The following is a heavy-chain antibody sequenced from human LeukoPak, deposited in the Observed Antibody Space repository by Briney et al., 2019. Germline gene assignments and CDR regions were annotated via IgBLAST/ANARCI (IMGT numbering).Heavy chain of an antibody. CDR2: IYYSGST. J-gene: IGHJ6*02. V-gene: IGHV4-31*03. CDR3: ARDYYGSGSPPYYYGMDV. Sequence: SETLSLTCTVSGGSISSGGYYWSWIRQHPGKGLEWIGYIYYSGSTYYNPSLKSRVTISVDTSKNQFSLKLSSVTAADTAVYYCARDYYGSGSPPYYYGMDVWGQGTTVTVSS. D-gene: IGHD3-10*01. CDR1: GGSISSGGYY.